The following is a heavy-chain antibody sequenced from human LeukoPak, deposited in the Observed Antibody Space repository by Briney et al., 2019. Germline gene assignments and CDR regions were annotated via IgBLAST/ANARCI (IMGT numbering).Heavy chain of an antibody. CDR2: ISGSSGRT. J-gene: IGHJ4*02. V-gene: IGHV3-23*01. CDR1: GFTLSSFG. D-gene: IGHD3-9*01. Sequence: GGSLRLSCAASGFTLSSFGMSWVRQVPGKGLEWVSAISGSSGRTYYADAVKGRFTVSRDISKNTVSLQMNRLRADDTAMCHCAKDRFYDILTGYPDYWGQGTLVTVSS. CDR3: AKDRFYDILTGYPDY.